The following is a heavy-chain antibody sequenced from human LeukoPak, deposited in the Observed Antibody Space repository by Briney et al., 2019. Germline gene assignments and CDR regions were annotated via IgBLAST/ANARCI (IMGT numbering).Heavy chain of an antibody. J-gene: IGHJ4*02. CDR1: GYTLTELS. Sequence: ASVKVSCKVSGYTLTELSMHWVRQAPGKGLEWVGGFDPEDGETIYAQKFQGRVTMTEDTSTDTAYMELSSLRSEDTAVYYCSTLRYWSRTSCDWYFDYWGQGTLVTVSS. CDR2: FDPEDGET. CDR3: STLRYWSRTSCDWYFDY. D-gene: IGHD2-2*01. V-gene: IGHV1-24*01.